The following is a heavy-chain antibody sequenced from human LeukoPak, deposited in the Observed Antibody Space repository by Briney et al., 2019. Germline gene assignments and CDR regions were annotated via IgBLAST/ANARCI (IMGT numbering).Heavy chain of an antibody. J-gene: IGHJ4*02. Sequence: ASVKVSCKASGYTFRGYFMHWVRLAPGQGLEWMGCINPVSGDTSFAQKFQGRVTLTRDTSINTAYMELGSLRSDDTALYYCARDPADDDVGLDYWGQGTLITVSS. D-gene: IGHD2-15*01. CDR3: ARDPADDDVGLDY. CDR1: GYTFRGYF. CDR2: INPVSGDT. V-gene: IGHV1-2*02.